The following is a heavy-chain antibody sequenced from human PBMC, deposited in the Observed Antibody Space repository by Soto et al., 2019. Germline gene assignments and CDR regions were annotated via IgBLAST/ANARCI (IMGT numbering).Heavy chain of an antibody. J-gene: IGHJ3*02. CDR2: INPNSGGT. Sequence: ASVKVSCKASGYTFTGYYMHWVRQAPGQGLEWMGWINPNSGGTNYAQKFQGWVTMTRDTSISTAYMELSRLRSDDTAVYYCARAGYFSSTSCYEYAFDISGQGTRVTVSS. CDR1: GYTFTGYY. V-gene: IGHV1-2*04. CDR3: ARAGYFSSTSCYEYAFDI. D-gene: IGHD2-2*01.